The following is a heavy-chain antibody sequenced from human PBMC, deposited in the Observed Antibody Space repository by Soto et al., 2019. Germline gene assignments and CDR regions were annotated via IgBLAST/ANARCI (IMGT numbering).Heavy chain of an antibody. CDR1: GFTFSSYA. D-gene: IGHD6-13*01. J-gene: IGHJ4*02. CDR2: ISGSGGST. Sequence: PGGSLRLSCAASGFTFSSYAMSWVRQAPGKGLEWVSAISGSGGSTYYADSVKGRFTISRDNSKNTLYLQMNSLRAEDTAVYYCAKQQLVLFRPGPLAFWGQGTLVTVSS. CDR3: AKQQLVLFRPGPLAF. V-gene: IGHV3-23*01.